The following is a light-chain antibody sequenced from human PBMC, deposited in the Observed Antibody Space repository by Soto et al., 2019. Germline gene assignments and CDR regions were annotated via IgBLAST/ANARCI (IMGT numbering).Light chain of an antibody. CDR2: DAS. J-gene: IGKJ4*01. Sequence: IQMTHSPSTLSASVGDRVTIAFLASQNINNWLAWYQQKPGKAPKLLIYDASNLETGVPSRFSGSGSGTDFTFTISSLQPEDSATYYCQQYDNLPLTFGGGTKVDIK. CDR3: QQYDNLPLT. CDR1: QNINNW. V-gene: IGKV1-33*01.